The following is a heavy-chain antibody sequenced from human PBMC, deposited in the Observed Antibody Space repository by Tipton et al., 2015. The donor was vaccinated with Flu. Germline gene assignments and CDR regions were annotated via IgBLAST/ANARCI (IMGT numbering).Heavy chain of an antibody. V-gene: IGHV4-39*07. D-gene: IGHD1-1*01. Sequence: TLSLTCTVSGVSISTTIYYWGWVRQPPGKGLEWMGSIYYSGTTYYNPSLKSRVTISIDASKNQFSLDLTSLTAADTAVYSCACELWNDPRAYYYYGLDVWGQGTTVTVPS. CDR1: GVSISTTIYY. CDR2: IYYSGTT. CDR3: ACELWNDPRAYYYYGLDV. J-gene: IGHJ6*02.